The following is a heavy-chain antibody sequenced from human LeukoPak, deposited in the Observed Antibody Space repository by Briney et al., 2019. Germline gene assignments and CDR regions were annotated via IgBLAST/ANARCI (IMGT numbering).Heavy chain of an antibody. CDR2: INPSGGST. Sequence: GASVKVSCKASGYTFTSYYMHWVRQAPGQGLEWMGIINPSGGSTSYAQKFQGRVTMTRDTSTSTVYMELSSLRSDDTAVYYCARVLGSSGWSPTQYFQHWGQGTLVTVSS. CDR1: GYTFTSYY. V-gene: IGHV1-46*01. D-gene: IGHD6-19*01. CDR3: ARVLGSSGWSPTQYFQH. J-gene: IGHJ1*01.